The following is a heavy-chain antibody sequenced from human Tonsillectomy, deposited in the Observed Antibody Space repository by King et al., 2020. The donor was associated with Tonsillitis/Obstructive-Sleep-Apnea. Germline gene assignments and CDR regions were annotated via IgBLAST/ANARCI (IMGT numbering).Heavy chain of an antibody. CDR3: AREGKGGYDDFWGVYFDY. D-gene: IGHD3-3*01. V-gene: IGHV4-34*01. CDR2: INHSGTT. J-gene: IGHJ4*02. CDR1: GGSFSGYY. Sequence: VQLPQWGPGLLKPSETLSLTCAVYGGSFSGYYWSWIRQPPGKGLEWIGEINHSGTTNYNPSLKSRLTISIDTSKKQFSLRLGSVTAADTAVYYCAREGKGGYDDFWGVYFDYWGQETLVTVSS.